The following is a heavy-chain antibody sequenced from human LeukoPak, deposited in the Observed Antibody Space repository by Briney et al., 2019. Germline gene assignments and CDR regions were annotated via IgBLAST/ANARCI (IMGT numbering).Heavy chain of an antibody. J-gene: IGHJ4*02. V-gene: IGHV4-39*07. Sequence: SETLSLTCTVSGGSVSSSDYYWGWIRQPPGEGLEWIGSIYYSGSTDYNPSLKSRVTISVDTSKNQFSLKLSSVTAADTAVYYCAREGYSYGYNSFDYWGQGTLVTVSS. CDR2: IYYSGST. CDR3: AREGYSYGYNSFDY. CDR1: GGSVSSSDYY. D-gene: IGHD5-18*01.